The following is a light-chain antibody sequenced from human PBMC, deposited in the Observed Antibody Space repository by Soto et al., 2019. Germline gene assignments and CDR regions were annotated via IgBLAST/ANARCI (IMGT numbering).Light chain of an antibody. CDR3: QQYNTYQGT. CDR1: QNIDKW. V-gene: IGKV1-5*01. CDR2: DAS. J-gene: IGKJ1*01. Sequence: DIQMTQSPSTLSASVGDRVTITCRASQNIDKWLAWYRQKPQKAPKLLIFDASTLESGVPSRFSGSGYGTEFTLTISSLQPDDFGSYYCQQYNTYQGTFGPGTMVEIK.